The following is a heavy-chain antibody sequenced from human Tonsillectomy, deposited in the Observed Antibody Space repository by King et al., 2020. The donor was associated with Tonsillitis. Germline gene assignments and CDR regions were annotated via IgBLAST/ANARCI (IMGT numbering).Heavy chain of an antibody. CDR3: ATDPLDYADAFDI. D-gene: IGHD2-2*01. V-gene: IGHV3-74*01. Sequence: VQLVESGGGLVQPGGSLRLSCAASGFTFSSNWMHWVRHAPGKGLVWVSRINSDGSTTNYADSVKGRFTISRDNAKNTLYLQMNSLRAEDTAVYYCATDPLDYADAFDIWGQGTMVTVSS. CDR2: INSDGSTT. CDR1: GFTFSSNW. J-gene: IGHJ3*02.